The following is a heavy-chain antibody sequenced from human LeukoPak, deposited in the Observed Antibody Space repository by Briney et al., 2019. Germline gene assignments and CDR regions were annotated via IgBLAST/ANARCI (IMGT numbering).Heavy chain of an antibody. CDR3: ARNLYSADYNWFDP. CDR1: GYTFTSYG. CDR2: ISAYNGNT. Sequence: GASVKVSCKASGYTFTSYGISWVRQAPGQGLEWMGWISAYNGNTNYAQKLQGRVTVTTDTSTSTAYMELRSLRSDDTAVYYCARNLYSADYNWFDPWGQGTLVTVSS. V-gene: IGHV1-18*01. J-gene: IGHJ5*02. D-gene: IGHD6-13*01.